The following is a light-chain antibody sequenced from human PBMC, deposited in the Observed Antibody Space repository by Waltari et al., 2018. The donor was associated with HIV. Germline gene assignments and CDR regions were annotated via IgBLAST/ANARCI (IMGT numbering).Light chain of an antibody. CDR2: EVN. CDR3: TSYTSRNTRV. J-gene: IGLJ1*01. CDR1: TSDLCGYKY. V-gene: IGLV2-14*01. Sequence: QSALTQPASVSGSPGQSITISCTGTTSDLCGYKYFSWYQQHPGKAPKLVIYEVNNRASGVSIRFSGSKSGNTASLTISELQAEDEADYYCTSYTSRNTRVFGTGTKVTVL.